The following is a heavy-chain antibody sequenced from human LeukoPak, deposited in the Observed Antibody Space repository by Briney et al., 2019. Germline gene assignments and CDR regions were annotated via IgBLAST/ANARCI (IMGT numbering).Heavy chain of an antibody. CDR2: IHFSGST. CDR3: ARAFWGSGIDY. D-gene: IGHD3-16*01. Sequence: SETLSLTCTVSGGSITSYYWSWIRQPPGKGLEWIGYIHFSGSTEYNPSLKSRVTISVDTSKNQFYLKLSSVTAADTAVYYCARAFWGSGIDYWGQGTLVTVSS. CDR1: GGSITSYY. J-gene: IGHJ4*02. V-gene: IGHV4-59*01.